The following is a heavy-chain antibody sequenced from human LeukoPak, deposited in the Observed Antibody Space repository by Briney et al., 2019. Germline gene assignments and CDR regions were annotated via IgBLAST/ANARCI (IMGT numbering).Heavy chain of an antibody. J-gene: IGHJ6*02. D-gene: IGHD2-2*01. CDR1: GFTFSSYA. Sequence: PGGSLRLSCAASGFTFSSYAMSWVRQAPGKGLEWVSAISGSGGSTYYADSVKGRFTIARDNSKNTLYLQKNRLRAEDTAVYYCAKGYCSSTSCYLLHYYYYYGMDVWGQGTTVTVSS. CDR3: AKGYCSSTSCYLLHYYYYYGMDV. CDR2: ISGSGGST. V-gene: IGHV3-23*01.